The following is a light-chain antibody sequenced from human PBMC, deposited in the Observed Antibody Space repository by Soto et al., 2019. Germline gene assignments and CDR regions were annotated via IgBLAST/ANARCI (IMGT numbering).Light chain of an antibody. CDR2: GNT. Sequence: QSALTQPPSVSGAPGQRVTISCTGSSSNIGAGYDVHWYQQLPGRAPKLLIYGNTNRPSGVPDRFSGSKSGTSASLAITGLQAEDEADYYCLSFDSSLSVVFGGGTNLTVL. V-gene: IGLV1-40*01. CDR3: LSFDSSLSVV. J-gene: IGLJ2*01. CDR1: SSNIGAGYD.